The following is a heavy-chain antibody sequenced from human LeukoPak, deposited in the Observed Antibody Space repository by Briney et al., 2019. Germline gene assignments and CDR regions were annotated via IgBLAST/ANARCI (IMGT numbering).Heavy chain of an antibody. Sequence: ASVKVSCKISGDTLTELSMHWVRQAPGKGLEWMGGFDPKEGERVYAQNFQGRFTMTEDTSSGTAYMELNSLRSEDTAVYYCTTREIVVEPAQTSMVRGVLWRSDFWGHGTLVTVSS. V-gene: IGHV1-24*01. CDR1: GDTLTELS. CDR3: TTREIVVEPAQTSMVRGVLWRSDF. J-gene: IGHJ4*01. D-gene: IGHD3-10*01. CDR2: FDPKEGER.